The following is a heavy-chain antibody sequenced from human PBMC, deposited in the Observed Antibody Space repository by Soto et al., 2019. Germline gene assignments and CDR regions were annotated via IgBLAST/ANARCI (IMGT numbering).Heavy chain of an antibody. CDR3: ARIRFGELV. J-gene: IGHJ4*02. D-gene: IGHD3-10*01. V-gene: IGHV3-23*01. Sequence: EVQLLESGGGLVQPGGSLRLSCAASGFTFSSYAMSWVRQAPGKGLEWVSIIGVGGGDRYYPESVKGRFTISRDNSRDTLYLDMYILRVEDPAVYYCARIRFGELVWGQGTLVTVSS. CDR1: GFTFSSYA. CDR2: IGVGGGDR.